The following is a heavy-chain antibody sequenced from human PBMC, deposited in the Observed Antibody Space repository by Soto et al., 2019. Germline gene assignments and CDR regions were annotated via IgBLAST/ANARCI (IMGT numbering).Heavy chain of an antibody. Sequence: QVQVVESGGGVVQPGRSLRLSCAASGFTFSSYGMHWVRQAPGKGLEWVAVISYDGSNKYYADSVKGRFTISRDNSKNTLYLQMNSLRAEDTAVYYCAKSRGGFWCGYSWFDPWGQGTLVTVSS. J-gene: IGHJ5*02. CDR3: AKSRGGFWCGYSWFDP. V-gene: IGHV3-30*18. CDR1: GFTFSSYG. CDR2: ISYDGSNK. D-gene: IGHD3-3*01.